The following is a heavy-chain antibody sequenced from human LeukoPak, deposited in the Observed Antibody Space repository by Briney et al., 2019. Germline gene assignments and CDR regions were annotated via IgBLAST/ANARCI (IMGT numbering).Heavy chain of an antibody. V-gene: IGHV3-64*01. CDR1: GFTFSSYA. CDR3: ARVYYSRSYDYWYFDL. CDR2: ISSNGGST. Sequence: GGSLRLSCAASGFTFSSYAMHWVRQAPGKGLEYVSAISSNGGSTYYANSVKGRFTISRDNSKNTLYLQMGSLRAADTAVYYCARVYYSRSYDYWYFDLWGRGTLVTVSS. D-gene: IGHD6-13*01. J-gene: IGHJ2*01.